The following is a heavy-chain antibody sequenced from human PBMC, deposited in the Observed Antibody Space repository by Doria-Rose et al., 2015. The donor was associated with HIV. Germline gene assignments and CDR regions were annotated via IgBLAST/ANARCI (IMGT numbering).Heavy chain of an antibody. J-gene: IGHJ6*02. CDR1: GFTFSSYW. V-gene: IGHV3-7*01. CDR2: IMEDGSAK. CDR3: ARKSLLYGMDV. Sequence: VQLVESGGGLVQPGGSLRLSCGASGFTFSSYWMNWVRQAPGKGLEWVANIMEDGSAKYYVDSLKGRVTISRDNAKKSLYLQMNSLRAEDTAVYYCARKSLLYGMDVWGQGTTVTVSS. D-gene: IGHD2-15*01.